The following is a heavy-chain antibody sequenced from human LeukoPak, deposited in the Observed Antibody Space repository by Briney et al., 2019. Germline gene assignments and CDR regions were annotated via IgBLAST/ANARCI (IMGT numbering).Heavy chain of an antibody. CDR1: GGSISSYY. CDR2: IYYSGST. D-gene: IGHD6-19*01. CDR3: ARASPYRSGLWF. V-gene: IGHV4-59*01. Sequence: SETLSLTCTVSGGSISSYYWSWIRQPPGKELEWIGYIYYSGSTNYNPSLKSRVTISVDTSKNQFSLKLSSVSAADTAVYYCARASPYRSGLWFWGQGTLVTVSS. J-gene: IGHJ4*02.